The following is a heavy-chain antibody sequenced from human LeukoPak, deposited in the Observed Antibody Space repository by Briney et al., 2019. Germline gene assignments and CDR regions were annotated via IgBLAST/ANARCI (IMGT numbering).Heavy chain of an antibody. CDR1: GGSISYFY. CDR2: IYTSGST. J-gene: IGHJ6*03. D-gene: IGHD6-19*01. Sequence: SETLSLTCTVSGGSISYFYWSWIRQHAGKGLEWIGRIYTSGSTNYNPSLESRVTMSVDTSKKQFSLKLSSVTAADTAVYYCARTGWYYYYMDVWGKGTTVTISS. V-gene: IGHV4-4*07. CDR3: ARTGWYYYYMDV.